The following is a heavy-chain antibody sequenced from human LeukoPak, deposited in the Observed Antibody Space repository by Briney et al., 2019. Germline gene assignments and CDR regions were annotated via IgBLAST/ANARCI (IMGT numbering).Heavy chain of an antibody. CDR1: GGSISSYY. D-gene: IGHD3-22*01. J-gene: IGHJ4*02. CDR3: ARLWYYDSSGYHFDY. Sequence: SETLSLTCTVSGGSISSYYWSWIRQPAGKGLEWIGGIYTSGSTNYNPSLKSRVTMSVDTSKNQFSLKLSSVTAADTAVYYCARLWYYDSSGYHFDYWGQGTLVTVSS. CDR2: IYTSGST. V-gene: IGHV4-4*07.